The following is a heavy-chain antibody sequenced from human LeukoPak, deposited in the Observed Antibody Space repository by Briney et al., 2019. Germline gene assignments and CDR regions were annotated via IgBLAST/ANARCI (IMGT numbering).Heavy chain of an antibody. CDR3: YVQGWLQYSGLDY. Sequence: GGSLRLSCAASGFTFSSYSMNWVRQAPGKGLEWVSYISSSSSTIYYADSVKGRFTISRDNAKNSLYLQMNSLRAEDTAVYYCYVQGWLQYSGLDYWGQGTMVTVSS. D-gene: IGHD5-24*01. CDR1: GFTFSSYS. CDR2: ISSSSSTI. J-gene: IGHJ4*02. V-gene: IGHV3-48*01.